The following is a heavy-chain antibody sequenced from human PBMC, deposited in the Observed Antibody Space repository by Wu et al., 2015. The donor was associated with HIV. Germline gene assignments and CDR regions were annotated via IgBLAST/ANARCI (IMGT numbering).Heavy chain of an antibody. CDR2: IIPIFGTA. Sequence: QVQLVQSGAEVKKPGSSVKVSCKASGGTFSSYAISWVRQAPGQGLEWMGGIIPIFGTANYAQKFQGRVTITADESTSTAYMELSSLRSEDTAVYYCASPLDGDYVPYYYYGMDVWGQGTTVTVSS. V-gene: IGHV1-69*12. CDR3: ASPLDGDYVPYYYYGMDV. D-gene: IGHD4-17*01. CDR1: GGTFSSYA. J-gene: IGHJ6*02.